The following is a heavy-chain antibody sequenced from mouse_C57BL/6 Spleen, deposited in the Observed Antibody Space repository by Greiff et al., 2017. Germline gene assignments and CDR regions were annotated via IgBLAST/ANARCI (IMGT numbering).Heavy chain of an antibody. J-gene: IGHJ4*01. CDR3: ARGTGSYAMDY. Sequence: QVQLQQSGAELAKPGASVKLSCKASGYTFTSYWMHWVKQRPGQGLEGIGYINPSSGYTKYNQKFKDKATLTADKSSSPAYMQLSSLTYEDSAFYSCARGTGSYAMDYWGQGTSVTVSS. D-gene: IGHD4-1*01. CDR1: GYTFTSYW. CDR2: INPSSGYT. V-gene: IGHV1-7*01.